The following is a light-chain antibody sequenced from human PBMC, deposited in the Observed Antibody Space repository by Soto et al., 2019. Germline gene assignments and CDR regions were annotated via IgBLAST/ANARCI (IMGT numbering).Light chain of an antibody. CDR2: EVS. CDR1: SSDVGSYNL. J-gene: IGLJ1*01. CDR3: CSYAGSSTYV. Sequence: QSALTQPASVSGSPGQSITISCTGTSSDVGSYNLVSWYQQHPGKAPKPMIYEVSKRPSGVSNRFSGSKSGNTASLTISRLQAGDEADYYCCSYAGSSTYVFGTGTKLTVL. V-gene: IGLV2-23*02.